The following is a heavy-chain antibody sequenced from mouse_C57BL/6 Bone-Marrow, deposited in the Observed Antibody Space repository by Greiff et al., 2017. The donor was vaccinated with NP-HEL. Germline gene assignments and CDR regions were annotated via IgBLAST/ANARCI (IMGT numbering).Heavy chain of an antibody. CDR3: ARWVSWFAY. V-gene: IGHV1-19*01. CDR1: GYTFTDYY. CDR2: INPYNGGT. J-gene: IGHJ3*01. Sequence: VQLQQSGPVLVKPGASVKMSCKASGYTFTDYYMNWVKQSHGKSLEWIGVINPYNGGTSYNQKFKGKATLTVDKSSSTAYMELNSLTSEDSAVYYCARWVSWFAYWGQGTLVTVSA.